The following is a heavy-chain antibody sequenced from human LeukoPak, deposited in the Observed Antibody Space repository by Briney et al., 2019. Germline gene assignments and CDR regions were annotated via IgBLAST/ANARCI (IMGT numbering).Heavy chain of an antibody. Sequence: GRSLRLSCAASGFTFSSYAMHWVRQAPGKGLEWVAVISYDGSNKYYADSVKGRFTISRDNSKNTLYLQMNSLRAEDTAVYYCARDWSDEGYFDYWGQGTLVTVSS. CDR3: ARDWSDEGYFDY. CDR1: GFTFSSYA. V-gene: IGHV3-30-3*01. CDR2: ISYDGSNK. J-gene: IGHJ4*02.